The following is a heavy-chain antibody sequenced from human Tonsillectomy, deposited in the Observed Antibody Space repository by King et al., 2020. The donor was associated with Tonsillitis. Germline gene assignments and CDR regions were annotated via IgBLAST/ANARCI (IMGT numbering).Heavy chain of an antibody. D-gene: IGHD4-17*01. CDR3: ASLTTVTTGDAFDI. V-gene: IGHV3-74*01. J-gene: IGHJ3*02. CDR1: GFTFSSYW. Sequence: VQLVESGGGLVQPGGSLRLSCAASGFTFSSYWRHWVRQAPGKGLVWVSRINSDGSSTSYADSVKGRFTISTDNAKTPLNLQMNSLRAEDTAVYYCASLTTVTTGDAFDIWGQGTMVTVSS. CDR2: INSDGSST.